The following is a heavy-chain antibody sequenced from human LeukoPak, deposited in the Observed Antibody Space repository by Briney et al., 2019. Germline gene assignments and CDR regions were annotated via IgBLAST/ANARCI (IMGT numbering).Heavy chain of an antibody. V-gene: IGHV3-74*01. CDR3: ARRHADSTGFDY. CDR1: GFSFSTYW. Sequence: GGSLRLSCAASGFSFSTYWMYWVRQAPGKGLLWVSHINPDRTTTRFADSVKGRFTISRDNAENTLYLQMDSLRAEDTALYYCARRHADSTGFDYWGQGALVTASS. D-gene: IGHD4-11*01. J-gene: IGHJ4*02. CDR2: INPDRTTT.